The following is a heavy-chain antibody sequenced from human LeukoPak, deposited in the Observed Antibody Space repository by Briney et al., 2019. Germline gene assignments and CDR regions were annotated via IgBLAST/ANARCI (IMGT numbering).Heavy chain of an antibody. CDR3: ARLYYDFWSGAAYNWFDP. CDR1: GGSISSSSYY. D-gene: IGHD3-3*01. J-gene: IGHJ5*02. Sequence: PSETLSLTCTVSGGSISSSSYYWGWIRQPPGKGLEWIGSIYYSGSTYYNPSLKSRVTISVDTSKNQFSLKLSSVTAADTAVYYCARLYYDFWSGAAYNWFDPWGQGTLVTVSS. CDR2: IYYSGST. V-gene: IGHV4-39*01.